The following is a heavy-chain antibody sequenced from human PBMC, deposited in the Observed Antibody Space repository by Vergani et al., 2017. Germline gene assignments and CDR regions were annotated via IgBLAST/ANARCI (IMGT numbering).Heavy chain of an antibody. CDR3: AGGGRFESPSRNYYYYMDV. CDR1: GFTFSSYA. D-gene: IGHD3-10*01. J-gene: IGHJ6*03. V-gene: IGHV3-30-3*01. Sequence: QVQLVESGGGVVQPGRSLRLSCAASGFTFSSYAMHWVRQAPGKGLEWGAVISYDGSNKYYADSVKGRLTISRDNSKNMLYLQMNSLRAEDTAVYYCAGGGRFESPSRNYYYYMDVWGKGTTVTVSS. CDR2: ISYDGSNK.